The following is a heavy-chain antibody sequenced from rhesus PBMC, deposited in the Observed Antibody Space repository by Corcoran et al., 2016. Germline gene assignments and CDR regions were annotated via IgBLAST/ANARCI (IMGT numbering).Heavy chain of an antibody. CDR2: ITYSGST. CDR3: ASFTVAGTLPDFDY. D-gene: IGHD6-25*01. V-gene: IGHV4-122*02. J-gene: IGHJ4*01. Sequence: QVQLQESGPGLVKPSETLSLTCAVSGYSISGYYWSWSRPAPGKGLEWIGYITYSGSTSYTPSLKSRVTISKDASKNQFSLKLGSVTAADTAVYYCASFTVAGTLPDFDYWGQGVLVTVSS. CDR1: GYSISGYY.